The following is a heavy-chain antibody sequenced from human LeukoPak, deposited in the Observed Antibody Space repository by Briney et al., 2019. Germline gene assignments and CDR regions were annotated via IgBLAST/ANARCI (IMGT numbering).Heavy chain of an antibody. CDR3: AREEPGIGLEAFDF. J-gene: IGHJ3*01. CDR1: GFSFSSYS. Sequence: GGSLRLSCAASGFSFSSYSMNWVRQAPGKGLEWVSSISSSSSYIYYADSVKDRFTISRDNAKNSLYLQMNSLRAEDTAVYYCAREEPGIGLEAFDFWGQGTMVTVSS. D-gene: IGHD7-27*01. CDR2: ISSSSSYI. V-gene: IGHV3-21*01.